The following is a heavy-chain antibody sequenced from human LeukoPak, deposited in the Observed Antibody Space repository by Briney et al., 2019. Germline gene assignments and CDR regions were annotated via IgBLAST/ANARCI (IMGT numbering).Heavy chain of an antibody. CDR1: GFNFAIHA. J-gene: IGHJ4*02. Sequence: GGSLRLSCAASGFNFAIHAMSWVRQTPGKGLEWVSAISGGGDITYYADSVTGRFTISRDNSKDTLFLQMHSLRPGDTAVYYCVREDTPATANYWGQGTLVTISS. V-gene: IGHV3-23*01. CDR2: ISGGGDIT. D-gene: IGHD2-21*02. CDR3: VREDTPATANY.